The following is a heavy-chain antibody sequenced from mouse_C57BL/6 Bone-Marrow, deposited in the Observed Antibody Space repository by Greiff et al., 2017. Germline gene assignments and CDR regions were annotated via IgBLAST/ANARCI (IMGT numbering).Heavy chain of an antibody. CDR3: ARGIYYYGSSYPYWYFDV. CDR1: GFTFSDYY. J-gene: IGHJ1*03. D-gene: IGHD1-1*01. CDR2: ISNGGGST. Sequence: EVKLVESGGGLVQPGGSLKLSCAASGFTFSDYYMYWVRQTPEKRLEWVAYISNGGGSTYYPDTVKGRFTLSRDNAKNTLYLQMSRLKSEDTAMYYCARGIYYYGSSYPYWYFDVWGTGTTVTVSS. V-gene: IGHV5-12*01.